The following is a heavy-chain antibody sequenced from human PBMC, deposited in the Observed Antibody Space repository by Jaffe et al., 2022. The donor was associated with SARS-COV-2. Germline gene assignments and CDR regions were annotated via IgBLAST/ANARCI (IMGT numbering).Heavy chain of an antibody. D-gene: IGHD6-19*01. CDR1: GFTFSSYG. V-gene: IGHV3-30*18. Sequence: QVQLVESGGGVVQPGRSLRLSCAASGFTFSSYGMHWVRQAPGKGLEWVAVISYDGSNKYYADSVKGRFTISRDNSKNTLYLQMNSLRAEDTAVYYCAKDILAVAGPYDYWGQGTLVTVSS. J-gene: IGHJ4*02. CDR2: ISYDGSNK. CDR3: AKDILAVAGPYDY.